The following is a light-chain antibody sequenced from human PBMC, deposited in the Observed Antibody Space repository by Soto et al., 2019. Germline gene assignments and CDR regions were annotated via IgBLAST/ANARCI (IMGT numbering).Light chain of an antibody. Sequence: DVVMTQTPLSLSVAPGQPASISCKSSQSLLHITGETFLFWYLQKPGQSQQLLIYEVSTRVSGVPDRFSGSGSGTDFTLEISRVETDDVGIYHCMQSTQLPPTFGQGTRLEIK. V-gene: IGKV2D-29*02. J-gene: IGKJ5*01. CDR2: EVS. CDR1: QSLLHITGETF. CDR3: MQSTQLPPT.